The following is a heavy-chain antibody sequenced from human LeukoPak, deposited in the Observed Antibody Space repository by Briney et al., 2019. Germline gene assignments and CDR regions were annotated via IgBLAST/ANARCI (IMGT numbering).Heavy chain of an antibody. V-gene: IGHV3-74*01. J-gene: IGHJ5*02. D-gene: IGHD3-3*01. CDR3: ARSDWFDP. Sequence: GGSLRLSCAASGFTFRGYWMHWVRQAPGKGLVWVSRIRSDGSLTFYADSVKGRFTISRDNAKNTLYLQMNSLRAEDTAVYYCARSDWFDPWGQGTLVTVPS. CDR2: IRSDGSLT. CDR1: GFTFRGYW.